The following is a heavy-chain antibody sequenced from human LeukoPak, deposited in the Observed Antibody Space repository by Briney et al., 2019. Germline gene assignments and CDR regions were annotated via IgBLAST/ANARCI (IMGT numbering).Heavy chain of an antibody. J-gene: IGHJ5*02. CDR1: GYTFTDHY. V-gene: IGHV1-69-2*01. Sequence: GASVKVSCKASGYTFTDHYIHWLQRAPGKGLEWVGRVDPEEGEAISAQKFQDRVTITADTSTDTAYLELTSLTSDDTAIYYCATEVNVAYYNVPGNDYRGIDPWGPGTLVTVSS. CDR3: ATEVNVAYYNVPGNDYRGIDP. D-gene: IGHD3-10*02. CDR2: VDPEEGEA.